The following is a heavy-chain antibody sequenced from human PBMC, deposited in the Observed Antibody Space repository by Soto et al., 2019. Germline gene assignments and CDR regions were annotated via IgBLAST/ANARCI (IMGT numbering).Heavy chain of an antibody. CDR1: GGLFSSYP. D-gene: IGHD3-22*01. Sequence: SVNVSFKASGGLFSSYPISWVRQVPGQWLELMGGIIPVFQTAYYTQRFQGRVTITADESTNTAYMELSSLRSEDTAIYYCARGGSGYTWFNEFWGQGTLVTVSS. J-gene: IGHJ4*02. CDR3: ARGGSGYTWFNEF. V-gene: IGHV1-69*01. CDR2: IIPVFQTA.